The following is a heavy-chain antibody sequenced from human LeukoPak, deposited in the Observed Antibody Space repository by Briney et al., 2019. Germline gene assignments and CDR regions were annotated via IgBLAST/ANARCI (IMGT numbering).Heavy chain of an antibody. Sequence: PGGSLRLSCAASGFTFSDYYMGWIRQAPGKGLEWVSYISSSGSTIYYADSVKGRFTISRDNAKNSLYLQMNSLRAEDTAVYYCARAMSSSWYWDNWFDPWGQGTLVPVSS. CDR2: ISSSGSTI. V-gene: IGHV3-11*01. J-gene: IGHJ5*02. CDR1: GFTFSDYY. CDR3: ARAMSSSWYWDNWFDP. D-gene: IGHD6-13*01.